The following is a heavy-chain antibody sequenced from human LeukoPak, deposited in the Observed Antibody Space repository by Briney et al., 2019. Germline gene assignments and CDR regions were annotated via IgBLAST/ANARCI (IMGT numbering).Heavy chain of an antibody. D-gene: IGHD6-19*01. CDR1: GYTFTSYD. J-gene: IGHJ6*02. Sequence: GASVKVSCKASGYTFTSYDINWVRQATGQGLEWMGWMNPNSGNTGYAQKFQGRVTMTRNTSISTAYMELSSLRSEDTAVYYCARGLEEYSSGWFYYYCYYGMDVWGQGTTVTVSS. CDR3: ARGLEEYSSGWFYYYCYYGMDV. CDR2: MNPNSGNT. V-gene: IGHV1-8*01.